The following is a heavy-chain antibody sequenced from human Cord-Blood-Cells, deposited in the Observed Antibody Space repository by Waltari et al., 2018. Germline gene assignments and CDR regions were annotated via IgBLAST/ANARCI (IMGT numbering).Heavy chain of an antibody. CDR3: AGSNTFWFDP. J-gene: IGHJ5*02. Sequence: QVQLVQSGAEVKKPGASVKVSCKASGYTFTGYYMHWVRQAPGQGLEWMGWINTSSGGTNNAQKFQGRVTMTRDTSISTAYMELSRLRSDDTAVYYCAGSNTFWFDPWGQGTLVTVSS. V-gene: IGHV1-2*02. CDR2: INTSSGGT. D-gene: IGHD3-10*01. CDR1: GYTFTGYY.